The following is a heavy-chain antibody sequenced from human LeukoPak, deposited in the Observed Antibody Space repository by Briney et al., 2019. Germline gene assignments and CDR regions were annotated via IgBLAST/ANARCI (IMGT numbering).Heavy chain of an antibody. CDR1: GGSFSGYY. CDR3: ARRQHLVGDHWGYFDY. CDR2: INHSGST. D-gene: IGHD6-13*01. V-gene: IGHV4-34*01. J-gene: IGHJ4*02. Sequence: SETLSLTCAVYGGSFSGYYWSWIRQPPGKGLEWIGEINHSGSTNYNPSLKSRVTISVDTSKNQFSLKLSSVTAADTAVYYCARRQHLVGDHWGYFDYWGQGTLVTVSS.